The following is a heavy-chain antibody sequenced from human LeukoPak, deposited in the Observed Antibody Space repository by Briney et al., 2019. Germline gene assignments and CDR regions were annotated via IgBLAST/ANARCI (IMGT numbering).Heavy chain of an antibody. V-gene: IGHV4-31*03. CDR2: IYYSGSS. CDR1: GGAISTGAYY. D-gene: IGHD3-22*01. CDR3: ASRTISGFLDS. J-gene: IGHJ4*02. Sequence: SETLSLTCTVPGGAISTGAYYWSWIRQHPGKGLEWIGYIYYSGSSLYNPSLKSRLTLSVDTSKNQFSLQLTSVTAADTAVYYCASRTISGFLDSWGQGTLVAVSS.